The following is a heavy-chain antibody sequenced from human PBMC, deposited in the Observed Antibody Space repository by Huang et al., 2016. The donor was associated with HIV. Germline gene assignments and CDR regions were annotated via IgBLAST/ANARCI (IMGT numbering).Heavy chain of an antibody. V-gene: IGHV1-46*03. J-gene: IGHJ5*01. Sequence: QVQLVQSGAEVKKPGASVTISCKASGFSILIYYIHWVRQAPGQGLEWRGKVNPSGGGADYAQKFKGRVTMTMDTSTRTLYMELSSLRSEDTAVYYCAREGITPSGTEVSGFDFWGQGTPVSVSS. CDR1: GFSILIYY. CDR2: VNPSGGGA. CDR3: AREGITPSGTEVSGFDF. D-gene: IGHD6-13*01.